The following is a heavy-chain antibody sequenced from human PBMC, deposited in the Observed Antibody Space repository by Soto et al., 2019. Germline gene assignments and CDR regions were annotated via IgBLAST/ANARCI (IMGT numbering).Heavy chain of an antibody. D-gene: IGHD6-13*01. V-gene: IGHV1-46*01. Sequence: GASVKVSCKASGYTFTSYYMHWVRQAPGQGLEWMGIINPSGGSTSYAQKFQGRVTMTRDTSTSTVYMELSSLRSEDTAVYYCARVGLICSWYFLGDPIGLWGQGTLVTVSS. CDR1: GYTFTSYY. J-gene: IGHJ5*02. CDR2: INPSGGST. CDR3: ARVGLICSWYFLGDPIGL.